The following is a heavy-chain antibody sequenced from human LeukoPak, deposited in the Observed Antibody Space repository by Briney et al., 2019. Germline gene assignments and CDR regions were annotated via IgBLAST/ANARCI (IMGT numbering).Heavy chain of an antibody. J-gene: IGHJ4*02. CDR3: AKGAIYDSSAYYFSFDY. D-gene: IGHD3-22*01. Sequence: PGMSLRLSCAASGFTFSNYGMHWVRQAPGKGLEWVAVIWYDGSKKYYVDSVKGRFTISRDNSKNTLYLQMNSLRAEDTAIYYCAKGAIYDSSAYYFSFDYWGQGTLVTVSS. CDR1: GFTFSNYG. CDR2: IWYDGSKK. V-gene: IGHV3-33*06.